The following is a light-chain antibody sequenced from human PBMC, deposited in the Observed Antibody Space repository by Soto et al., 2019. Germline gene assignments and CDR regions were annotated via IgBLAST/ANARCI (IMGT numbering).Light chain of an antibody. CDR1: QSVSNNY. V-gene: IGKV3-20*01. CDR2: GAS. CDR3: QQYGSSGT. J-gene: IGKJ1*01. Sequence: EILLTQSPGTLSLSPGERATLSCRASQSVSNNYLAWYQQKPGHAPSLLIYGASNRATGIPDRLSGSGSGTDFTLTISRLEPEYFAVYYCQQYGSSGTFGQGTKVDIK.